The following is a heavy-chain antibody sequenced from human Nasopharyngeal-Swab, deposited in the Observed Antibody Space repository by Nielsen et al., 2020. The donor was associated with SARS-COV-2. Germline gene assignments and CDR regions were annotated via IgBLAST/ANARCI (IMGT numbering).Heavy chain of an antibody. D-gene: IGHD1-26*01. J-gene: IGHJ4*02. Sequence: VKVSCKASGYTFTSYDINWVRQATGQGLEWMGWMNPNSGNTGYAQKFQGRVTMTRNTSISTAYMELSSLRSEDTAVYYCAVVGAVKGGSYCWGQGTLVTVSS. V-gene: IGHV1-8*01. CDR2: MNPNSGNT. CDR3: AVVGAVKGGSYC. CDR1: GYTFTSYD.